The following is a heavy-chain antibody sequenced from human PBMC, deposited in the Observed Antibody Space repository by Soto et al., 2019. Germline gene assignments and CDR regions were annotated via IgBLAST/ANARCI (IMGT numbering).Heavy chain of an antibody. CDR3: ARDRNRDGYRDY. J-gene: IGHJ4*02. CDR2: IIPIFGTA. Sequence: QVQLVQSGAEVKKPGSSVKVSCKASGGTFSSYAISWVRQAPGQGLEWMGGIIPIFGTANYAQKFQGRVXIXAXXSTSTAYMELSSLRSEDTAVYYCARDRNRDGYRDYWGQGTLVTVSS. CDR1: GGTFSSYA. V-gene: IGHV1-69*12. D-gene: IGHD5-12*01.